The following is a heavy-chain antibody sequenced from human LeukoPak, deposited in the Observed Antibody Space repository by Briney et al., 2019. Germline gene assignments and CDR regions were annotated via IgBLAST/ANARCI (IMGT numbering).Heavy chain of an antibody. Sequence: SETLSLTCTVSGGSISSSTYYWGWIRQPPGKGLEWIGSISYTGSTYYNPSLKSRVTISVDTSKNQFSLKLSSVTAADTAVYYCAADYSGNYHVEFDYWGQGTLVTVSS. CDR1: GGSISSSTYY. J-gene: IGHJ4*02. D-gene: IGHD1-26*01. CDR3: AADYSGNYHVEFDY. V-gene: IGHV4-39*07. CDR2: ISYTGST.